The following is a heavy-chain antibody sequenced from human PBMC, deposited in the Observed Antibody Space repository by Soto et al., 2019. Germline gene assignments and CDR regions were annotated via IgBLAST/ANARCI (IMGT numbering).Heavy chain of an antibody. CDR2: VFYTGFT. CDR1: CGSISGSHYY. Sequence: PSETLYLTCAVSCGSISGSHYYWRWLREAPGKGPERIGSVFYTGFTSYNPYLESRVCVSVDTSKNRFSLKVSGVSAADTAMYYCATPQKGYNWNYCEHWGQGALVTVS. V-gene: IGHV4-39*01. J-gene: IGHJ4*02. D-gene: IGHD1-20*01. CDR3: ATPQKGYNWNYCEH.